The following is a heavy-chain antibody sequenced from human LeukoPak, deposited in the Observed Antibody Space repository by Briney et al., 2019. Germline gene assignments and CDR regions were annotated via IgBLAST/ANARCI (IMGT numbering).Heavy chain of an antibody. CDR1: GYTFTSYG. CDR2: ISAYNGNT. V-gene: IGHV1-18*01. J-gene: IGHJ6*03. D-gene: IGHD1-26*01. Sequence: ASVKVSCKASGYTFTSYGISWVRQAPGQGLEWMGWISAYNGNTNYAQKLQGRVTMTRDMSTSTVYMELSSLRSEDTAVYYCARDRGSGYYYYMDVWGKGTTVTVSS. CDR3: ARDRGSGYYYYMDV.